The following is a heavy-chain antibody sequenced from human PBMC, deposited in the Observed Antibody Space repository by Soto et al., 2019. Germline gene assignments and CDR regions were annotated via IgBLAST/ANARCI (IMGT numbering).Heavy chain of an antibody. V-gene: IGHV1-18*04. CDR3: AIDIGVDIVVVPAAL. J-gene: IGHJ4*02. CDR1: GYTFTSYG. D-gene: IGHD2-2*01. Sequence: ASVKVSCKASGYTFTSYGISWVRQAPGQGLEWMGWISAYNGNTNYAQRLQGRVTMTTDTSTSTAYMELRSLRSDDTAVYYCAIDIGVDIVVVPAALWGPGTLLTVYS. CDR2: ISAYNGNT.